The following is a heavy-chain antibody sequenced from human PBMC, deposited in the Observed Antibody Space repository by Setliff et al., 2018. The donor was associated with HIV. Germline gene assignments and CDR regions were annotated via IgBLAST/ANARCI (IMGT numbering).Heavy chain of an antibody. CDR3: ARDGNELEGPYYYYNYMDV. V-gene: IGHV3-48*01. CDR2: ISSSSSTI. D-gene: IGHD3-16*01. Sequence: PGGSLRLSCAASGFTFSTYNMNWVRQAPGKGLEWVSYISSSSSTIYYADSVKGRFTISRDNVKNSLYLQMNSLRAEDTAVYYCARDGNELEGPYYYYNYMDVWGKGTTVTVSS. CDR1: GFTFSTYN. J-gene: IGHJ6*03.